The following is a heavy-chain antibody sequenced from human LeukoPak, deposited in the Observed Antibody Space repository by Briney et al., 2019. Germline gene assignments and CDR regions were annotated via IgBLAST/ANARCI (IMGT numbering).Heavy chain of an antibody. CDR1: GFTVSSKY. V-gene: IGHV3-53*01. J-gene: IGHJ5*02. D-gene: IGHD3-3*01. CDR2: MTGTGDTK. CDR3: ARKTVEVYYGALDP. Sequence: GGSLRLSCVASGFTVSSKYMSWVRQAPGKGLEWVSGMTGTGDTKYYADSVKGRFTISRDNSKNTLYLQMNSLRAEDTAVYYCARKTVEVYYGALDPWGQGALVTVSS.